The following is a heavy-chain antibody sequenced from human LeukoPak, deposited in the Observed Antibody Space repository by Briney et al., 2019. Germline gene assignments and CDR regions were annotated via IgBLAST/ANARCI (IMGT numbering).Heavy chain of an antibody. CDR2: ISYDGSNK. J-gene: IGHJ3*02. D-gene: IGHD1-26*01. CDR1: GFTFSSYV. CDR3: ARSYSDAFDI. V-gene: IGHV3-30*03. Sequence: GGSLRLSCAASGFTFSSYVMRWVRQAPGKGLEWVAVISYDGSNKYYADSVKGRFTISRDNSKNTLYLQMNSLRAEDTAVYYCARSYSDAFDIWGQGTMVTVSS.